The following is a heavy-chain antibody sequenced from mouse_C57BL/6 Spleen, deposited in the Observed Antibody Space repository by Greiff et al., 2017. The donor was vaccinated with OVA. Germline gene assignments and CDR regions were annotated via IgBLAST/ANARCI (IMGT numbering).Heavy chain of an antibody. J-gene: IGHJ4*01. CDR1: GYTFTSYW. CDR2: IDPSDSYT. CDR3: ARSITTVVATDYYAMDY. D-gene: IGHD1-1*01. Sequence: QVQLQQPGAELVMPGASVKLSCKASGYTFTSYWMHWVKQRPGQGLEWIGEIDPSDSYTNYNQKFKGKSTLTVDTSSSTAYMQLRSLTSEDSAVDYCARSITTVVATDYYAMDYWGQGTSVTVSS. V-gene: IGHV1-69*01.